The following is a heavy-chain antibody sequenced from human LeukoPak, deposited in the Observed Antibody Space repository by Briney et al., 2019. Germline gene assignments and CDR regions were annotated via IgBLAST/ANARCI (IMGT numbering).Heavy chain of an antibody. D-gene: IGHD6-19*01. V-gene: IGHV4-59*01. CDR3: ASDSSGWYGLDY. CDR2: IYYSGTT. CDR1: GGSISSYY. J-gene: IGHJ4*02. Sequence: KASETLSLTCTVSGGSISSYYWSWIRQPPGKGLEWIGYIYYSGTTYYNPSLKSRVTISVDTSKNQFSLKLRSVTAADTAVYYCASDSSGWYGLDYWGQGTLVTVSS.